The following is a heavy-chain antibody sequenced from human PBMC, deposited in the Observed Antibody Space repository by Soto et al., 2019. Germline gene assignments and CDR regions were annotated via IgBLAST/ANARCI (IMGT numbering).Heavy chain of an antibody. CDR1: GGSISSYY. J-gene: IGHJ4*02. CDR3: ARGDGYNYDY. CDR2: IYYSGST. D-gene: IGHD5-12*01. V-gene: IGHV4-59*01. Sequence: PSETLSVTCTVSGGSISSYYWSWIRQPPGKGLEWIGYIYYSGSTNYNPSLKSRVTISVDTSKNQFSLKLSSVTAADTAVYYCARGDGYNYDYWGQGTLVTVSS.